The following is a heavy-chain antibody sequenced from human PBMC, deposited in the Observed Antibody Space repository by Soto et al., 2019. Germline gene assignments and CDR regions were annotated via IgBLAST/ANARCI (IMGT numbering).Heavy chain of an antibody. CDR3: ARVYSGSYSDS. CDR1: GGSISSNNW. V-gene: IGHV4-4*02. J-gene: IGHJ4*02. Sequence: PSETLSLTCAVSGGSISSNNWWSWVRQPPGKGLEWIWEIFHSGSTHYSPSLKSRVTISVDKSKKYFSLNLTSVTAADTAVYYCARVYSGSYSDSWGQGTLVTVSS. D-gene: IGHD1-26*01. CDR2: IFHSGST.